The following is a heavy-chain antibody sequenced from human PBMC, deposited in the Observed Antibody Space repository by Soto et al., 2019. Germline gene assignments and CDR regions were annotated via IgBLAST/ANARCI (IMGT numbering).Heavy chain of an antibody. CDR3: ATGRIGSWLVPFDY. D-gene: IGHD6-19*01. V-gene: IGHV1-24*01. Sequence: QVQLVQSGAEVKKPGASVKVSCKASGYTFTSYGISWVRQAPGKGLEWMGGFDPEDGETIYAQKFQGRVTMTEDTSTDTAYMELSSLRSEDTAVYYCATGRIGSWLVPFDYWGQGTLVTVSS. CDR2: FDPEDGET. J-gene: IGHJ4*02. CDR1: GYTFTSYG.